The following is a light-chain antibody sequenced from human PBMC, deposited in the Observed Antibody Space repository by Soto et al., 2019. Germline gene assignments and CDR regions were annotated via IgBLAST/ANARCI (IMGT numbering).Light chain of an antibody. Sequence: QSALTQPASVSGSPGQSITISCTGTSSDVGGYNYVSWYQQHPGKAPKLMICDVSNRPSGVSKRFSGSKSGNTASLTISGLQAEDEADYYCSSYTSSSTLVFGGGTKLTVL. CDR3: SSYTSSSTLV. V-gene: IGLV2-14*01. J-gene: IGLJ2*01. CDR1: SSDVGGYNY. CDR2: DVS.